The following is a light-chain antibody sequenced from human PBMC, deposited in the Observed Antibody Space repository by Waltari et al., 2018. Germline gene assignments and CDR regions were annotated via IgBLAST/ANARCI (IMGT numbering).Light chain of an antibody. CDR3: QQSYSSPRN. CDR2: GAS. V-gene: IGKV1-39*01. J-gene: IGKJ1*01. CDR1: QNIGNS. Sequence: DIQMTQSPSSLSASVGDRVTIICRATQNIGNSLNWYQQKPGKAPKIMIYGASGLQNGVPSRFSGSGSGTDFTLTISSVQPEDFATYDCQQSYSSPRNFGQGPKVEIK.